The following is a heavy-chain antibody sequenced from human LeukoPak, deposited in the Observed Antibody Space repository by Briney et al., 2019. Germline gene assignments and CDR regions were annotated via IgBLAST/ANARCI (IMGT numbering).Heavy chain of an antibody. CDR1: GFTFSSYW. D-gene: IGHD6-13*01. V-gene: IGHV3-74*01. CDR3: ARDLESYSSSYYMDV. Sequence: PGGSLRLSCAASGFTFSSYWMHWVRQAPGKGLVWVSRINSDGSSTSYADSVKGRFTISRDNAKNSLYLQMNSLRAEDTAVYYCARDLESYSSSYYMDVWGKGTTVTISS. CDR2: INSDGSST. J-gene: IGHJ6*03.